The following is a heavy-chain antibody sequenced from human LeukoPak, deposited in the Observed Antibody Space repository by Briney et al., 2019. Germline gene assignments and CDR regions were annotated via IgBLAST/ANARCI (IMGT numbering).Heavy chain of an antibody. CDR1: GFTFSSYA. J-gene: IGHJ4*02. V-gene: IGHV3-30*04. CDR2: ISYDGSNK. Sequence: PGGSLRLSCAVSGFTFSSYAMHWVRQAPGKGLEWVAVISYDGSNKYYADSGKGRFTISRDNSKNTLYLLMNGLRAEDTAVYYCARDRIAVAGTSFDYWGQGTLVTVSS. CDR3: ARDRIAVAGTSFDY. D-gene: IGHD6-19*01.